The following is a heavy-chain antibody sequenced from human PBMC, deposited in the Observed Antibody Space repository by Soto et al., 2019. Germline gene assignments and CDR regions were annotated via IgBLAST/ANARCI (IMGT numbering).Heavy chain of an antibody. D-gene: IGHD5-12*01. CDR1: GGTFSSYT. V-gene: IGHV1-69*02. Sequence: QVQLVQSGAEVKKPGSSVKVSCTASGGTFSSYTISWVRQAPGQGLEWMGRIIPILGIANYAQKFHGRVTITADKSASTAYMELSSLSAEDTAVYYCASIYSGYYSSPFDYWGQGTLVTVSS. CDR2: IIPILGIA. J-gene: IGHJ4*02. CDR3: ASIYSGYYSSPFDY.